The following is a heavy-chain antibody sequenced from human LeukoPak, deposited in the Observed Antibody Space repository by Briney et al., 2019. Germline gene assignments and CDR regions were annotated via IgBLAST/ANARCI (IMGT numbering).Heavy chain of an antibody. CDR2: IYYSGST. V-gene: IGHV4-59*01. J-gene: IGHJ4*02. CDR1: GGSISSDY. Sequence: SETLSLTCTVSGGSISSDYWSWIRQPPGNGLEWIGYIYYSGSTNYNPSLKSRVTISVDTSKNQFFLRLRSVTAADTAVYYCARLIPYYFDYWGQGILVTVSS. CDR3: ARLIPYYFDY.